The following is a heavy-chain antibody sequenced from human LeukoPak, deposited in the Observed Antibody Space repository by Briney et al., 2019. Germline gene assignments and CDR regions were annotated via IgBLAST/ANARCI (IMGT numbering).Heavy chain of an antibody. V-gene: IGHV3-23*01. CDR3: ARDIRGSYRPWAYYYYGMDV. J-gene: IGHJ6*02. CDR2: ISGSGGST. Sequence: GGSLRLSCAASGFTFSSYWMHWVRQAPGKGLEWVSAISGSGGSTYYADSVKGRFTISRDNSKNTRYLQMNSLRAEDTAVYYCARDIRGSYRPWAYYYYGMDVWGQGTSVTVSS. CDR1: GFTFSSYW. D-gene: IGHD1-26*01.